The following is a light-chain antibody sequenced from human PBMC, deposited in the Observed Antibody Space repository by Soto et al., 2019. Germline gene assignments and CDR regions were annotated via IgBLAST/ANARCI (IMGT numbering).Light chain of an antibody. CDR1: SSDVGGSNY. V-gene: IGLV2-14*01. CDR2: DVS. J-gene: IGLJ1*01. CDR3: SSYTSSSTLGV. Sequence: QSVLTQPASVSGSPGQSITISCTGTSSDVGGSNYVSWYQQHPGKAPKLMIYDVSNRPSGVSNRFSGSKSGNTASLTISGLQAEDEADYYCSSYTSSSTLGVFGTGTKLTVL.